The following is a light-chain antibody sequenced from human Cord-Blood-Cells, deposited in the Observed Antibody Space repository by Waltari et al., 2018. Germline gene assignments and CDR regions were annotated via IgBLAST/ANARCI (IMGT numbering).Light chain of an antibody. V-gene: IGKV3-11*01. Sequence: EIVLTQSPATLSLSPGERATLSCRASQSVSSYLACYQHKPGQSPRLRIYDASNRATGIPARFSGSGSGTDFTLTISSLVPEDFAVYHCQQRSNWPQWTFGQGTKVEIK. CDR3: QQRSNWPQWT. CDR2: DAS. J-gene: IGKJ1*01. CDR1: QSVSSY.